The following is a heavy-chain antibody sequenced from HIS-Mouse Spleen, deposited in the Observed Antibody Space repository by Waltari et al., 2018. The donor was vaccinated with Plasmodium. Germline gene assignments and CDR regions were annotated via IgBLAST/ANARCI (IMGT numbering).Heavy chain of an antibody. CDR2: IKQDGSEK. J-gene: IGHJ2*01. CDR3: ASSWYWYFDL. D-gene: IGHD6-13*01. CDR1: GFTFGSYW. V-gene: IGHV3-7*01. Sequence: EVQLVESGGGLVQPGGSLRLSCAASGFTFGSYWMSWVLQAPGKGREWVANIKQDGSEKYYVDSVKGRFTISRDNAKNSLYLQMNSLRAEDTAVYYCASSWYWYFDLWGRGTLVTVSS.